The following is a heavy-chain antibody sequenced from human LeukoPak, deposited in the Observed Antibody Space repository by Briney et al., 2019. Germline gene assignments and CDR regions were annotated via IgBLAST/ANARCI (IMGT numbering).Heavy chain of an antibody. J-gene: IGHJ4*02. CDR3: ARVTGIAYYFDY. CDR2: MNPNSGNT. D-gene: IGHD3-10*01. CDR1: GYTFTSYD. Sequence: VASVKVSCKASGYTFTSYDINWVRQATGQGLEWMGWMNPNSGNTGYAQKFQGRVTMTRNTSISTAYMELSSLRSEDTAVYYCARVTGIAYYFDYWGQGTLVTVSS. V-gene: IGHV1-8*01.